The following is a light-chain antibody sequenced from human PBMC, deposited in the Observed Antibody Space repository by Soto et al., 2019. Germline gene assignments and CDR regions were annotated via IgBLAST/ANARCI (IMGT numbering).Light chain of an antibody. Sequence: DIQMTQSPSSLSASVGDRVTITCRASQTIAMYVNWFQQKPGKAPKPLIYTTSSLQSGVQPRFSGSGSETDFTLTISRLQPEDSATYYCQQSFTTPYTFGQGTKVDIK. CDR1: QTIAMY. CDR3: QQSFTTPYT. CDR2: TTS. V-gene: IGKV1-39*01. J-gene: IGKJ2*01.